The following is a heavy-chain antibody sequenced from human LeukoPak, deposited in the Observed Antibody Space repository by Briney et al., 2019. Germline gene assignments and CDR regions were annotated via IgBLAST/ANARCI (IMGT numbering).Heavy chain of an antibody. V-gene: IGHV3-7*01. CDR3: ARVILSSWTGSAFDI. D-gene: IGHD6-13*01. CDR2: IKQDGSEK. Sequence: GGSLRLFCAASGFTFSSYWMSWVRQAPGKGLEWVANIKQDGSEKYYVDSVKGRFTISRDNAKNSLYLQMNSLRAEDTAVYYCARVILSSWTGSAFDIWGQGTMVTVSS. CDR1: GFTFSSYW. J-gene: IGHJ3*02.